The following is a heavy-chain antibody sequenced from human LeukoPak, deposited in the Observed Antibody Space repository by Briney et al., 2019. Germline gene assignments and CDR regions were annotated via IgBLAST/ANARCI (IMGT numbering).Heavy chain of an antibody. V-gene: IGHV3-23*01. CDR3: AIDDAWGRYKH. J-gene: IGHJ1*01. CDR2: ISPSGGIT. Sequence: GGSLRLSCAASGFTFSSHGMNWVRQAPGKGLEWVSGISPSGGITYYTDSVKGRFTISRDNSKNTVSLQMNSLRGEDTAVYYCAIDDAWGRYKHWGQGTLVTVSS. D-gene: IGHD3-16*01. CDR1: GFTFSSHG.